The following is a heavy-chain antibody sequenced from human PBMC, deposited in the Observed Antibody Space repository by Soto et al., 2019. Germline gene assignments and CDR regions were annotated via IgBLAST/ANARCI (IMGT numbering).Heavy chain of an antibody. CDR2: IIPIFGTA. CDR1: GGTFSSYA. Sequence: GASVKVSCKASGGTFSSYAISWVRQAPGQGLEWMGGIIPIFGTANYAQKFQGRVTITADESTSTAYMELSSLRSEDTAVYYCARDHVQWLAMGYYFDYWGQGTLVTVSS. V-gene: IGHV1-69*13. CDR3: ARDHVQWLAMGYYFDY. J-gene: IGHJ4*02. D-gene: IGHD6-19*01.